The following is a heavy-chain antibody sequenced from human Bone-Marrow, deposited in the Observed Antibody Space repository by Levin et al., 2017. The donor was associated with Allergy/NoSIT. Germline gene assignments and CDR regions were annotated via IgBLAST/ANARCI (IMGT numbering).Heavy chain of an antibody. D-gene: IGHD6-13*01. Sequence: RTGGSLRLSCAASGFTFSSYSLNWVRQAPGKGLEWVSSISTSSSYIYYADSVKGRFTISRDNANNSLYLQMNSLRAEDTAVYYCASLGMAAAVFLMGDLWGQGTMVTVSS. CDR2: ISTSSSYI. CDR3: ASLGMAAAVFLMGDL. J-gene: IGHJ3*01. V-gene: IGHV3-21*01. CDR1: GFTFSSYS.